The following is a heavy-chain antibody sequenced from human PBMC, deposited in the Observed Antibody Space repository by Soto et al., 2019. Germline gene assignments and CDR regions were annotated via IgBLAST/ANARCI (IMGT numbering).Heavy chain of an antibody. V-gene: IGHV5-10-1*01. CDR2: IDPSDSYT. J-gene: IGHJ3*01. CDR3: ARHVGGSMVRGVIVTVAFDV. Sequence: GESLKISCKGSGYSFTTYWISWVRHMPGKGLEWMGRIDPSDSYTQYSPSFQGHVTISADKSINTAYLQWSSLMAPDTAMYYCARHVGGSMVRGVIVTVAFDVLGQGTMVTVSS. D-gene: IGHD3-10*01. CDR1: GYSFTTYW.